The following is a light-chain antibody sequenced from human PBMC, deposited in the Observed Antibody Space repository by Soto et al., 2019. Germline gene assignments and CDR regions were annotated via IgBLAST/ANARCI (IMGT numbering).Light chain of an antibody. CDR2: DVT. J-gene: IGLJ1*01. Sequence: QSVLTHPHTVSGSPGQSVTIACTGTSSDVGCYNYVSWYQQHPGKAPKLMIYDVTKRPSGVSDRFSGSKSANTASLTISGLQAEDEADYYCCSYAGSYTFVFGTGTQLTVL. V-gene: IGLV2-11*01. CDR1: SSDVGCYNY. CDR3: CSYAGSYTFV.